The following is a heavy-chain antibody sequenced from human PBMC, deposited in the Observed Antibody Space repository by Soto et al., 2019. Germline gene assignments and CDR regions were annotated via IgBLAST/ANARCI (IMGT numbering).Heavy chain of an antibody. J-gene: IGHJ4*02. Sequence: EVQLVESGGGLVKPGGSLRLSCAASGFSFSIYSMKWVRQAPGEGLEWVSSISSSSSYIYYADSVKGRITITRDNAKNALYLKMNSLRAEKTAVYYCARALDNSPTDYWGQRVIVTVSS. CDR1: GFSFSIYS. V-gene: IGHV3-21*01. CDR2: ISSSSSYI. CDR3: ARALDNSPTDY. D-gene: IGHD2-2*03.